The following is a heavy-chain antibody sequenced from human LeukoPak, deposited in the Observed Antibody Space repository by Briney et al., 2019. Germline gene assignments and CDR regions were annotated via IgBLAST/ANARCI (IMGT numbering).Heavy chain of an antibody. CDR2: ISGGGGST. CDR1: GFTFSDSY. Sequence: GGSLRLSCAASGFTFSDSYMSWIRQAPGKGLEWVSLISGGGGSTYYADSVKGRFTISRDNSKNSLYLQMNSLRTEDTAWYYCAKDIAGFGELLDYWGQGTLVTVSS. D-gene: IGHD3-10*01. CDR3: AKDIAGFGELLDY. V-gene: IGHV3-43*02. J-gene: IGHJ4*02.